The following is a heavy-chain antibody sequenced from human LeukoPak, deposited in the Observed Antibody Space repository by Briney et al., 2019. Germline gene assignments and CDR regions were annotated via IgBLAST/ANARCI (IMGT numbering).Heavy chain of an antibody. V-gene: IGHV4-38-2*02. CDR2: IDHSGST. CDR3: ARDSALAQAVMFDY. D-gene: IGHD6-19*01. CDR1: GFTFSDYG. Sequence: GTLRLSCAASGFTFSDYGMNWVRQAPGKGLEWTGSIDHSGSTYYNPSLKSRITISVDTSKNQFSLKLSSVTAADTAVYYCARDSALAQAVMFDYWGQGTLVTVSS. J-gene: IGHJ4*02.